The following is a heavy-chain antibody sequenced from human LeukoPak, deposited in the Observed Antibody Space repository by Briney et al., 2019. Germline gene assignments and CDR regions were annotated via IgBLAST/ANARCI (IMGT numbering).Heavy chain of an antibody. D-gene: IGHD3-16*02. Sequence: ASVKVSCKASGYTFTSYGISWVRQAPGQGLEWMGWISAYNGNTNYAQKLQGRVTMTTDTSTSTAYMELRSLRSDDTAVYYCARAPPLLQFGGVIRDWGQGTLVTVSS. CDR1: GYTFTSYG. J-gene: IGHJ4*02. CDR3: ARAPPLLQFGGVIRD. V-gene: IGHV1-18*01. CDR2: ISAYNGNT.